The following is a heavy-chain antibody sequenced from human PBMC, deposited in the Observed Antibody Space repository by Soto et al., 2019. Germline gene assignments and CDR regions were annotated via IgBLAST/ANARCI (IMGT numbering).Heavy chain of an antibody. Sequence: SETLSLTCTVSGGSISSYYWSWIRQPPGKGLEWIGYIYYSGSTNYNPSLKSRVTISVDTSKNQFSLKLSSVTAADTAVYYCAREICTNGVCYAFDIWGQGTMVTVSS. CDR1: GGSISSYY. J-gene: IGHJ3*02. D-gene: IGHD2-8*01. CDR3: AREICTNGVCYAFDI. V-gene: IGHV4-59*01. CDR2: IYYSGST.